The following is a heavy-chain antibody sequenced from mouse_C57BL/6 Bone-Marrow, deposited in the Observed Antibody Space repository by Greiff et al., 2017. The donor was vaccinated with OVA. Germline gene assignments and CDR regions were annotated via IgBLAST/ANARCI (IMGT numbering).Heavy chain of an antibody. CDR1: GYTFTDYY. CDR2: INPNNGGT. V-gene: IGHV1-26*01. CDR3: ASAGIYCYGSRPFDY. J-gene: IGHJ2*01. D-gene: IGHD1-1*01. Sequence: EVQLQQSGPELVKPGASVKISCKASGYTFTDYYMNWVKQSPGKSLEWIGDINPNNGGTSYNQKFKGKATLTVDKSSSTAYMELRSLTSEDSAVYYCASAGIYCYGSRPFDYWGQGTTLTVSA.